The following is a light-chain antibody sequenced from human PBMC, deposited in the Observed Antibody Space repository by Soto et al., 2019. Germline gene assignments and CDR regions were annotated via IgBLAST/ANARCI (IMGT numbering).Light chain of an antibody. CDR1: QGISSY. V-gene: IGKV1-8*01. J-gene: IGKJ4*01. CDR3: QQYDSLPLT. CDR2: AAS. Sequence: AIRMTQSPSSLSASTGDRVTITCRASQGISSYLAWYQQKPGKAPKLLIYAASNLETGVPSRFSGSGSGTDFTFTISSLQPEDIATYYCQQYDSLPLTFGGGTKVDIK.